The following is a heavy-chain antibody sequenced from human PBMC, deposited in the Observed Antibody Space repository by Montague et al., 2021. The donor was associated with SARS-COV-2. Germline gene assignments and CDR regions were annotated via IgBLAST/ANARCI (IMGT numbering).Heavy chain of an antibody. CDR2: IYHSGST. V-gene: IGHV4-38-2*02. CDR3: ARGARQGYGFRLGSFDS. D-gene: IGHD3-10*01. J-gene: IGHJ4*02. Sequence: SETLSLTCTVSGYSISSGYYWGWIRQSPGKGLEWIGSIYHSGSTYYNPSLKSRVTMSVGTSKNQFSLKLSSVTAADTAVYYCARGARQGYGFRLGSFDSWGQGTLVTVSS. CDR1: GYSISSGYY.